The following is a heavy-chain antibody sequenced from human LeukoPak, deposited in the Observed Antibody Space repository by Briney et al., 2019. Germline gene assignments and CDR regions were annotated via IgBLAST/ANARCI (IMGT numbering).Heavy chain of an antibody. CDR3: ARVGRWKDFQH. J-gene: IGHJ1*01. CDR2: INPSGGST. V-gene: IGHV1-46*01. CDR1: GYAFTSYY. Sequence: ASVKVSCKASGYAFTSYYMHWVRQAPGQGLEWMGIINPSGGSTSYAQKFQGRVTMTRDTSTSTVYMELSSLRSEDTAVYYCARVGRWKDFQHWGQGTLVTVSS. D-gene: IGHD4-23*01.